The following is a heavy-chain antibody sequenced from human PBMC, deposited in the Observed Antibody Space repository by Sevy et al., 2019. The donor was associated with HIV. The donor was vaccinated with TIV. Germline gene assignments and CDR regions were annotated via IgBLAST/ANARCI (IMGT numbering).Heavy chain of an antibody. D-gene: IGHD2-15*01. J-gene: IGHJ1*01. Sequence: GESLKISCKGSGYSFTSYWIGWVRQMPGKGPEWMGIIYPGDSDTRYSPSFQGQVTISADKSISTAYLQWSSLKASDTAMYYCARGSYCSGGTCLFQHWGQGTLVTVSS. CDR3: ARGSYCSGGTCLFQH. V-gene: IGHV5-51*01. CDR1: GYSFTSYW. CDR2: IYPGDSDT.